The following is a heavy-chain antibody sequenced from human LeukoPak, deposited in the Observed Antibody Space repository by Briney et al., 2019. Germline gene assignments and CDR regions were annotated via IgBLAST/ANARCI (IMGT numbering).Heavy chain of an antibody. CDR3: AREPVDTAMVTEYYYYGMDV. CDR1: GGSISSYY. V-gene: IGHV4-59*12. Sequence: PSETLSLTCTVSGGSISSYYWSWIRQPPGKGLEWIGYIYYSGSTNYNPSLKSRVSISVDTSKNQFSLKLSSVTAADTAVYYCAREPVDTAMVTEYYYYGMDVWGQGTTVTVSS. D-gene: IGHD5-18*01. J-gene: IGHJ6*02. CDR2: IYYSGST.